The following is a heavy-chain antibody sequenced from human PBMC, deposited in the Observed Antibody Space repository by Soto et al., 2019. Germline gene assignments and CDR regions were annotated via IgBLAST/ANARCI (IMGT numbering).Heavy chain of an antibody. CDR3: ARSSGSYYAHFDY. D-gene: IGHD1-26*01. CDR2: ISSNGGST. V-gene: IGHV3-64*02. CDR1: GFTFSSYA. Sequence: PVGSLRLSCAASGFTFSSYAMHWVRQAPGKGLEYVSAISSNGGSTYYADSVKGRFTISRDNSKNTLYLQMGSLRAEDMAVYYCARSSGSYYAHFDYWGQGTLVTVSS. J-gene: IGHJ4*02.